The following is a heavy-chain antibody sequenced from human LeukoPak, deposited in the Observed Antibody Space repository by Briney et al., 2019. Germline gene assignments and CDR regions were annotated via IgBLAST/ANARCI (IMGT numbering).Heavy chain of an antibody. V-gene: IGHV3-15*01. Sequence: PGGSLRLSCAGSGFTFSNAWMSWVRQAPGKGLEWVGRIKSKPDGGTTDLAAPVKGRFTISRDNSQNTLYLQMNSLKTEDTAVYYCTKGYDYSLTWGQGTLVTVSS. J-gene: IGHJ4*02. CDR3: TKGYDYSLT. CDR2: IKSKPDGGTT. CDR1: GFTFSNAW. D-gene: IGHD4-11*01.